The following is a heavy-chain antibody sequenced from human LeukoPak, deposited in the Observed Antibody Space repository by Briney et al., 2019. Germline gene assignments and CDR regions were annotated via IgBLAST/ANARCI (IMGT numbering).Heavy chain of an antibody. CDR2: IYHSGST. D-gene: IGHD5-18*01. J-gene: IGHJ6*02. CDR3: ARDCGYSTTPRYAMDV. CDR1: GDSISSSYW. Sequence: PXGTLSLTCAVSGDSISSSYWWTWVRQPPGKGLEWIGEIYHSGSTNYSPSLKSRVTISLDTSKNQFSLRLTSVTAADTAVYYCARDCGYSTTPRYAMDVWGRGTTVTVSS. V-gene: IGHV4-4*02.